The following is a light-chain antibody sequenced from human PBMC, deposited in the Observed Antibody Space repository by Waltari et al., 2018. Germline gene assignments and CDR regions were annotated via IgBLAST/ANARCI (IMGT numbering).Light chain of an antibody. J-gene: IGLJ3*02. CDR1: SSDVGTYKY. CDR2: DFS. Sequence: QSALTQPRSVSGSPGQSVTISCTGTSSDVGTYKYVSWHQQHTGQAPKLIIFDFSKRPSGVPDRFSGSKSGDTASLTISGLQAEDEADYYCCSYTVSNTLLFGGGTKLTVL. V-gene: IGLV2-11*01. CDR3: CSYTVSNTLL.